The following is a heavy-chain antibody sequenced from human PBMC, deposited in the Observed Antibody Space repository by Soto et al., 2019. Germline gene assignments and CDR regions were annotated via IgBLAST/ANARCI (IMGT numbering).Heavy chain of an antibody. CDR2: IVPVFGTT. Sequence: QVQLVQSGAEVKKPGSSVKVSCKVSGGTFSNYAIDWVRLAPGHGLEWMGGIVPVFGTTYYTQNFQGRATISAVDSTSTAYLEMSNLRAEDMAIYYGARVEAVAGLYFYYGLDFWGQGGAVTVSS. D-gene: IGHD6-19*01. CDR1: GGTFSNYA. V-gene: IGHV1-69*12. J-gene: IGHJ6*02. CDR3: ARVEAVAGLYFYYGLDF.